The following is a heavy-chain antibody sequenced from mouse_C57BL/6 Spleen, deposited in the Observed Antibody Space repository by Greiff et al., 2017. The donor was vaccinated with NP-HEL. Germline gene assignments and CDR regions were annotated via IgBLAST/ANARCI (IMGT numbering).Heavy chain of an antibody. CDR3: ARQTYDYDGAWFAY. D-gene: IGHD2-4*01. CDR1: GFTFSDYY. CDR2: ISNGGGST. J-gene: IGHJ3*01. V-gene: IGHV5-12*01. Sequence: EVKLMESGGGLVQPGGSLKLSCAASGFTFSDYYMYWVRQTPEKRLEWVAYISNGGGSTYYPDTVKGRFTISRDNAKNTLYLQMSRLKSEDTAMYYCARQTYDYDGAWFAYWGQGTLVTVSA.